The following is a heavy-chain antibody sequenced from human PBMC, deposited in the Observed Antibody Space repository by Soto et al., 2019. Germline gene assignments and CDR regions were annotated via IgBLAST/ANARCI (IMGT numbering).Heavy chain of an antibody. CDR3: AIRDEWFGELSDGMDV. CDR1: TXSDYY. D-gene: IGHD3-10*01. J-gene: IGHJ6*02. Sequence: TXSDYYMSWIRQAPGKGLEWVSYISSSSSYTNYADSVKGRFTISRDNAKNSLYLQMNSLRAEDTAVYYCAIRDEWFGELSDGMDVWGQGTTVTVSS. CDR2: ISSSSSYT. V-gene: IGHV3-11*06.